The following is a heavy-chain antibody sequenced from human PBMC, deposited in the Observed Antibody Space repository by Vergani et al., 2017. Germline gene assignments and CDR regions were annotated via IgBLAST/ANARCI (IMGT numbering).Heavy chain of an antibody. J-gene: IGHJ6*03. CDR1: GFTFSSYG. CDR3: ARVGGYCSSTSCYTGGDYYYYYMDV. V-gene: IGHV3-33*01. Sequence: QVQLVESGGGVVQPGRSLRLSCAASGFTFSSYGMHWVRQAPGKGLEWVAVIWYDGSNKYYADSVKGRFTISRDNSKNTLYLQMNSLRAEDTAVYYCARVGGYCSSTSCYTGGDYYYYYMDVWGKGTTVTVSS. CDR2: IWYDGSNK. D-gene: IGHD2-2*02.